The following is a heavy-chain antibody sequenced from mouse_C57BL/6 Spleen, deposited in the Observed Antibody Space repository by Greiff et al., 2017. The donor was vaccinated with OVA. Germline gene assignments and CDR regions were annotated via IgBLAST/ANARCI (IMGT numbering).Heavy chain of an antibody. CDR3: ARGDYDVGTWFAY. V-gene: IGHV3-6*01. CDR1: GYSITSGYY. D-gene: IGHD2-4*01. J-gene: IGHJ3*01. Sequence: EVQRVESGPGLVKPSQSLSLTCSVTGYSITSGYYWNWIRQFPGNKLEWMGYISYDGSNNYNPSLKNRISITRDTSKNQFFLKLNSVTTEDTATYYCARGDYDVGTWFAYWGKGTLVTVSA. CDR2: ISYDGSN.